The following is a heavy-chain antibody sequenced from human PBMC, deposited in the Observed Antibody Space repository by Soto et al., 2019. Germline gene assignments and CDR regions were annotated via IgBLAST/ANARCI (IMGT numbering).Heavy chain of an antibody. V-gene: IGHV3-30*18. CDR2: ITCDGSNK. CDR3: AKSIAARFYYYYYMDV. CDR1: GFTFSSYA. D-gene: IGHD6-6*01. J-gene: IGHJ6*03. Sequence: GGSLRLSCAASGFTFSSYAMSWVRQAPGKGLEWVSVITCDGSNKYYADSVKGRFTISRDNSKSTLYLQMNSLRAEDTALYYCAKSIAARFYYYYYMDVWGKGTTVTVSS.